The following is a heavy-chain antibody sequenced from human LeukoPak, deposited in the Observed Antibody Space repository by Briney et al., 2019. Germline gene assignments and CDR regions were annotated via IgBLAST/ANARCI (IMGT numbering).Heavy chain of an antibody. V-gene: IGHV4-61*02. Sequence: TLSLTGTVSGGSISSGSYYWSWIQQPAGKGLEWIGRIYTSGSTNYNPSLKSRVTISVDTSKNQFSLKLSSVTAADTAVYCCAREDYYGSGSLDYWGQGTLVTVSS. CDR2: IYTSGST. CDR1: GGSISSGSYY. J-gene: IGHJ4*02. D-gene: IGHD3-10*01. CDR3: AREDYYGSGSLDY.